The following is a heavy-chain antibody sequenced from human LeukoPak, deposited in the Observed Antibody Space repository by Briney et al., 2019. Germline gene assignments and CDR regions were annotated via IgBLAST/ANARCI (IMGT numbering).Heavy chain of an antibody. CDR2: ISSSSSYI. D-gene: IGHD6-13*01. CDR1: GFTFSSYS. J-gene: IGHJ6*03. V-gene: IGHV3-21*01. Sequence: PGGSLRLSCAASGFTFSSYSMNWVRQAPGKGLEWVSSISSSSSYIYYADSVKGRFTISRDNAKNSLYLQMNSPRAEDTAVYYCTGGYSSSWYEGNYYYMDVWGKGTTVTVSS. CDR3: TGGYSSSWYEGNYYYMDV.